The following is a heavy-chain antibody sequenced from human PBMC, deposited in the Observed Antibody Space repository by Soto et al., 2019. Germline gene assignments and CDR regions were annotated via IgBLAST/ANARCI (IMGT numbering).Heavy chain of an antibody. CDR1: GGSMSSYY. J-gene: IGHJ5*02. V-gene: IGHV4-4*07. CDR3: ARGQRFSDWFDP. D-gene: IGHD3-3*01. Sequence: SETLSLTCTVSGGSMSSYYWTWIRQPAGKGLEWIGRVYSSGGTHYNPSLKSRVTISLDTSKNQFSLGLLSVTDADTAVYYCARGQRFSDWFDPWGQGTLVSVSS. CDR2: VYSSGGT.